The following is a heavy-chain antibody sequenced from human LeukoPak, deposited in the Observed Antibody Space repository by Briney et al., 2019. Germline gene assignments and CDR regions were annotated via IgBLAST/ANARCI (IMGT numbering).Heavy chain of an antibody. D-gene: IGHD4/OR15-4a*01. Sequence: GGSLRLSCAASRLTFSTYSMTWVRQAPGKGLEWVSSISSSNSYMYYANSVKGRFTISKDNAKISLNLEMNSLRAEDTAVYYCARDSGLYDFWGQGTKVTVSS. J-gene: IGHJ3*01. CDR3: ARDSGLYDF. V-gene: IGHV3-21*01. CDR1: RLTFSTYS. CDR2: ISSSNSYM.